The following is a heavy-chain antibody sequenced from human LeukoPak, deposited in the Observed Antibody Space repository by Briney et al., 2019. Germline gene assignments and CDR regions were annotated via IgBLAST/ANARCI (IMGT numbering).Heavy chain of an antibody. CDR2: INWNGGWT. Sequence: GGSLRHSCAASGFTFDGYVRNWVRQAPGKGLEWVTGINWNGGWTRYADSVKGRFTISRDNAKNSLYLQMNSLRAEDTALYYCARDRGSGLFDYWGQGTLVTVSS. D-gene: IGHD6-19*01. V-gene: IGHV3-20*04. CDR3: ARDRGSGLFDY. CDR1: GFTFDGYV. J-gene: IGHJ4*02.